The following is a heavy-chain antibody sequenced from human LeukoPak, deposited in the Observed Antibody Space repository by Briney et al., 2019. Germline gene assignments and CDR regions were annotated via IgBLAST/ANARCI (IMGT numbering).Heavy chain of an antibody. V-gene: IGHV4-39*01. D-gene: IGHD1-26*01. CDR3: ARHIGYRDY. CDR2: IYYSGST. Sequence: PSETLSLTCTVSGGSISSSTDYWGWIRRPPGKGLEWIGSIYYSGSTYYNLSLKSRVTISVDTSKNQFSLKLSPVTAADTAVYYCARHIGYRDYWGQGTLVTVSS. J-gene: IGHJ4*02. CDR1: GGSISSSTDY.